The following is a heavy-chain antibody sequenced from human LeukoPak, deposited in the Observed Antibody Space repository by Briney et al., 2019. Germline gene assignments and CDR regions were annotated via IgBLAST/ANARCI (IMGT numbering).Heavy chain of an antibody. CDR1: GGSISSGGYY. D-gene: IGHD3-22*01. J-gene: IGHJ3*02. CDR2: IYYSGST. V-gene: IGHV4-31*03. CDR3: ARDFPDSSGYTYDAFDI. Sequence: SQTLSLTCTVSGGSISSGGYYWSWIRQHPGKGLEWIGYIYYSGSTYYNPSLKSRVTISVDTSKNQFSLKLSSVTAADTAVYYCARDFPDSSGYTYDAFDIWGQGTMVTVSS.